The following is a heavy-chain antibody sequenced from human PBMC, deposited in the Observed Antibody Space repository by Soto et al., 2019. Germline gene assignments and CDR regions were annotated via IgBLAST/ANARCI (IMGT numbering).Heavy chain of an antibody. J-gene: IGHJ4*02. CDR3: ARDPGRGYYDSSGYVDY. V-gene: IGHV1-18*04. CDR1: GYTFTSYG. CDR2: ISAYNGNT. D-gene: IGHD3-22*01. Sequence: ASVKVSCKASGYTFTSYGISWVRQAPGQGLEWMGWISAYNGNTKYAQKLQGRVTMTTDTSTSTAYMELRSLRSDDTAVYYCARDPGRGYYDSSGYVDYWGQGTLVTVSS.